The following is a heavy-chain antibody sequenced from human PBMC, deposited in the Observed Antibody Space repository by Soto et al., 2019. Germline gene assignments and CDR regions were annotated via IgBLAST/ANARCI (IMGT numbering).Heavy chain of an antibody. Sequence: HXGGSLRLSCAASGFTFSSYGMHWVRQAPGKGLEWVAVIWYDGSNKYYADSVKGRFTISRDNSKNTLYLQMNSLRAEDTAVYYCARDRSTMVRGVIVYYYYGMDVWGQGTTVTVSS. CDR3: ARDRSTMVRGVIVYYYYGMDV. V-gene: IGHV3-33*01. CDR2: IWYDGSNK. D-gene: IGHD3-10*01. J-gene: IGHJ6*02. CDR1: GFTFSSYG.